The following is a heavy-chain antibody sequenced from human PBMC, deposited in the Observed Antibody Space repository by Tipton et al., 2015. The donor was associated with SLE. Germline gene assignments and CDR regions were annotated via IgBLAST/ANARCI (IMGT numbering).Heavy chain of an antibody. D-gene: IGHD6-19*01. V-gene: IGHV4-30-4*01. CDR1: GGSISSGDYY. J-gene: IGHJ5*02. Sequence: TLSLTCTVSGGSISSGDYYWSWIRQPSGKGLEWIGYIYYSGSTYYNPSLKSRVTISVDTSKNQFSLKLSSVTAADTAVYYCASQVAGYNWFDPWGQGTLVTVSS. CDR2: IYYSGST. CDR3: ASQVAGYNWFDP.